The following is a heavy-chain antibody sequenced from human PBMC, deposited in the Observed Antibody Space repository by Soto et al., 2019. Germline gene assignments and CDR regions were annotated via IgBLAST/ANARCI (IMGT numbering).Heavy chain of an antibody. CDR1: GGSISSGGYH. Sequence: SETLSLTCTVSGGSISSGGYHWSWIRQHPGKGLEWIGYIYYSGSTYYNPSLKSRVTISVDTSKNQFSLKLSSVTAADTAVYYCARVKAIFGVVTTAYNWFDPWGQGTLVTVSS. D-gene: IGHD3-3*01. J-gene: IGHJ5*02. CDR2: IYYSGST. CDR3: ARVKAIFGVVTTAYNWFDP. V-gene: IGHV4-31*03.